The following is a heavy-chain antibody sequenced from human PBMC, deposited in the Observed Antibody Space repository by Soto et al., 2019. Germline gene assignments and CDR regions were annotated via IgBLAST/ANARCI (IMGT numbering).Heavy chain of an antibody. V-gene: IGHV3-48*02. J-gene: IGHJ5*02. CDR3: ATEGPNGYIPYSIET. CDR2: ISRSHSAI. Sequence: PGGSLRLSCLASGFSLSNSGMFWVRQAPGKGLEWISYISRSHSAIYYADSVKGRFTMSRDNAKNSIFLQMNSLTDEDRAVYYCATEGPNGYIPYSIETWGQGVPVTVSS. D-gene: IGHD2-15*01. CDR1: GFSLSNSG.